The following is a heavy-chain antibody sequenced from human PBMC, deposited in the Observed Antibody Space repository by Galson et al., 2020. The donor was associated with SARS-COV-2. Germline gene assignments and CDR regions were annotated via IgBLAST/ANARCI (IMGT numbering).Heavy chain of an antibody. CDR2: ISAYTGNT. Sequence: ASVKVSCKASGYTFTSYGISWLRQPPGQGLEWMGWISAYTGNTNYAQKLQGRVTMTTDTSTSTAYMELRSLRSDDTAVYYCARRWELLGDYYGMDVWGQGTTVTVSS. V-gene: IGHV1-18*01. J-gene: IGHJ6*02. CDR3: ARRWELLGDYYGMDV. CDR1: GYTFTSYG. D-gene: IGHD1-26*01.